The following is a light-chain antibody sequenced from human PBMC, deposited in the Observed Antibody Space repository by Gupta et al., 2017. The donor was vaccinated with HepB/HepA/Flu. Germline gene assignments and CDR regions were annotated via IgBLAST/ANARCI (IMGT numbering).Light chain of an antibody. Sequence: SYVLTQPPSVSVAPGKTARITCGGNKIGSKSVHWYQQKSGQAPVLVVYDDSDRPSGIPERFSGSNSGNTATLTIGSVEAGDEADYYCQVLDSSSDRVFGGGTKLTVL. CDR2: DDS. CDR1: KIGSKS. CDR3: QVLDSSSDRV. J-gene: IGLJ3*02. V-gene: IGLV3-21*03.